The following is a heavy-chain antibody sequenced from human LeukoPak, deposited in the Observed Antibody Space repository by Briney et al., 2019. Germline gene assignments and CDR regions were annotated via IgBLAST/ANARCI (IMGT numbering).Heavy chain of an antibody. CDR1: GYTFTSYG. CDR2: ISAYNGNT. CDR3: ARAPYCGGDCYAPDDAFDI. D-gene: IGHD2-21*02. Sequence: ASVKVSCKASGYTFTSYGISWVRQAPGQGLEWMGWISAYNGNTNYAQKLQGRVTMTTDTSTSTAYMELSSLRSEDTAVYYCARAPYCGGDCYAPDDAFDIWGQGTMVTVSS. J-gene: IGHJ3*02. V-gene: IGHV1-18*01.